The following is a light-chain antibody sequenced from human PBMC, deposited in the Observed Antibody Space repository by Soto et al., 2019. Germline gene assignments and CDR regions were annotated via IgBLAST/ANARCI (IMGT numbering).Light chain of an antibody. Sequence: DIQLTQSPSFLSASVGDRVTITCRASQGISSYLAWYQQKPGKAPKLLMYAASILQSGVPSRFSGSGSRTEVTLTISSLQPEDVATYYCQQLNSYPLTFGGGTKVDIK. J-gene: IGKJ4*01. CDR3: QQLNSYPLT. CDR2: AAS. CDR1: QGISSY. V-gene: IGKV1-9*01.